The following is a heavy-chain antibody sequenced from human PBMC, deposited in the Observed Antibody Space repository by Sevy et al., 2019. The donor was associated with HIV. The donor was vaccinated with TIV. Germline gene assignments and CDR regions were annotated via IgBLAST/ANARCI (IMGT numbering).Heavy chain of an antibody. CDR3: ARAVPATDAFDI. D-gene: IGHD6-19*01. CDR1: AFTFSSYP. Sequence: GGSLRLSCAASAFTFSSYPRHWVRQAPGKGLEWVSSISGLSNYIYYADSVKGRFSISRDNTKNSVYLQMNSLRGEDTAVFYCARAVPATDAFDIWGQGTLVTVSS. J-gene: IGHJ3*02. V-gene: IGHV3-21*01. CDR2: ISGLSNYI.